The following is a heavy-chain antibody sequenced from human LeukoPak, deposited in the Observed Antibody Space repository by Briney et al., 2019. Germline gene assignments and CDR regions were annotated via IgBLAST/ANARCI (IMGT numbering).Heavy chain of an antibody. J-gene: IGHJ4*02. Sequence: GGSLRLSCAASGLTVSSNYMTWVRQAPGKGLKWVSVTYSGGITHYADSVKGRFTISRDNSENTLYLQMNSLRAEDTAVYYCATDLGSTWGLGYWGQGTLVTVSS. V-gene: IGHV3-53*01. CDR3: ATDLGSTWGLGY. CDR1: GLTVSSNY. CDR2: TYSGGIT. D-gene: IGHD6-13*01.